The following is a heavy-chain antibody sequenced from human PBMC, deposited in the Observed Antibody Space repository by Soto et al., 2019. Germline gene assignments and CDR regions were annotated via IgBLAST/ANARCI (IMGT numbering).Heavy chain of an antibody. CDR1: GYTFTSYA. D-gene: IGHD3-3*01. V-gene: IGHV1-3*01. Sequence: ASVKVSCKASGYTFTSYAMHWVRQAPGQRLEWMGWINAGNGNTKYSQKFRGRVTITRDTSASTAYMELSSLRPEDTAVYYCARFFWSGYQDTYYYYGMDVWGQGTTVTVSS. CDR3: ARFFWSGYQDTYYYYGMDV. J-gene: IGHJ6*02. CDR2: INAGNGNT.